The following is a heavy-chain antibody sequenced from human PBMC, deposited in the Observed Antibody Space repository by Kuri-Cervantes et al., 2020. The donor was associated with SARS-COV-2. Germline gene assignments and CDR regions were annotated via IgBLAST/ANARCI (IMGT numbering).Heavy chain of an antibody. J-gene: IGHJ5*02. CDR2: IRYDGSNK. V-gene: IGHV3-30*02. Sequence: GESLKISCAASGFTFSSYGMHWVRQAPGKGLEWVAFIRYDGSNKYYADSVKGRFTISRDNSKNTLYLQMNSLRAEDTAVYYCAREDLVVGANQFDPWGQGTLVTVSS. D-gene: IGHD2-21*01. CDR1: GFTFSSYG. CDR3: AREDLVVGANQFDP.